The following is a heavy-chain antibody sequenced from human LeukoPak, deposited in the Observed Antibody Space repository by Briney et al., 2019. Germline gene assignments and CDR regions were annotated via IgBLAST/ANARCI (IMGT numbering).Heavy chain of an antibody. CDR3: AKAATFYYGSDL. V-gene: IGHV3-23*01. Sequence: PGGSLRLSCAASGFIFRSYAMNWVRQAPGEGLEWVSAISGSDGNTYYADSVKGRFTISRDDSKNTLYLQMNRLRAEDTALYYCAKAATFYYGSDLWGQGILVAVSS. D-gene: IGHD3-10*01. CDR2: ISGSDGNT. CDR1: GFIFRSYA. J-gene: IGHJ4*02.